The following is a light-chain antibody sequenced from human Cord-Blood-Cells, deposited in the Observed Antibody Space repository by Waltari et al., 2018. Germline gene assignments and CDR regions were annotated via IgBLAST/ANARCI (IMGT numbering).Light chain of an antibody. Sequence: DIVLPQSPGTLSLSPGERATLSCRASQSVSSSYLAWYQQKPGQAPRLLIYGASSRATGIPDRFSGSGSGTDFTLTISRLEPEDFAVYYCQQYGSSPRTFGPGTKVDIK. CDR1: QSVSSSY. CDR3: QQYGSSPRT. CDR2: GAS. V-gene: IGKV3-20*01. J-gene: IGKJ3*01.